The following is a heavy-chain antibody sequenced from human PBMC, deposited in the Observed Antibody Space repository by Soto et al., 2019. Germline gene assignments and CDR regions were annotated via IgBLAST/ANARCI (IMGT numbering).Heavy chain of an antibody. V-gene: IGHV3-33*01. Sequence: GGSLRLSCAASGFTFSSYGMHWVRQAPGKGLEWVAVIWYDGSNKYYADFVKGRFTISRDNSKNTLYLQMNSLRAEDTAVYYCARDYYRFNSGYGFSMDVWGQGTTVTVSS. CDR1: GFTFSSYG. CDR3: ARDYYRFNSGYGFSMDV. CDR2: IWYDGSNK. J-gene: IGHJ6*02. D-gene: IGHD5-12*01.